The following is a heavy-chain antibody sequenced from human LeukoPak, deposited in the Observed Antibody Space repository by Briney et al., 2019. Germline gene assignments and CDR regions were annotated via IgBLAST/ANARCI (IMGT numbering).Heavy chain of an antibody. V-gene: IGHV4-61*02. CDR2: IYTSGST. J-gene: IGHJ5*02. CDR3: ARDLAVYPGGWFDP. Sequence: PSETLSLTCTVSGGSISSGSYYWSWIRQPARKGLEWIGRIYTSGSTNYNPSLKSRVTISVDTSKNQFSLKLSSVTAADTAVYYCARDLAVYPGGWFDPWGQGTLVTVSS. D-gene: IGHD2-8*01. CDR1: GGSISSGSYY.